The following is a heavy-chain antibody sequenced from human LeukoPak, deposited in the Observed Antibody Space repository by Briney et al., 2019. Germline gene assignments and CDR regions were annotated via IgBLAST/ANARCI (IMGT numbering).Heavy chain of an antibody. CDR1: GGTFSSYA. Sequence: SVKVSCKASGGTFSSYAISWVRQAPGQGLEWMGGIIPIFGTADYAQKFQGRVTITTDESTSTAYMELSSLRSEDTAVYYCATFSRRDGYTVPYWGQGTLVTVSS. CDR2: IIPIFGTA. D-gene: IGHD5-24*01. CDR3: ATFSRRDGYTVPY. J-gene: IGHJ4*02. V-gene: IGHV1-69*05.